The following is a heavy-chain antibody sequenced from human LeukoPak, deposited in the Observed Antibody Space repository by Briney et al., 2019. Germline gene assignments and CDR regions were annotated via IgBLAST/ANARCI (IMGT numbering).Heavy chain of an antibody. CDR2: ISGSGGST. D-gene: IGHD3-3*01. V-gene: IGHV3-23*01. CDR3: AKDLDANLEWLPLNWFDP. CDR1: GFTFSSYA. J-gene: IGHJ5*02. Sequence: AGGSLRLSCAASGFTFSSYAMSWVRQAPGKGLEWVSAISGSGGSTYYADSVKGRFTISRDNSKNTLYLQMNSLRAEDTAVYYCAKDLDANLEWLPLNWFDPWGQGTLVTVSS.